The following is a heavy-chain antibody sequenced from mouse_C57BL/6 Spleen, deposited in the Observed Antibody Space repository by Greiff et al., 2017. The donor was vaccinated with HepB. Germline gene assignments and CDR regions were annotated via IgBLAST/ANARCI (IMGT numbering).Heavy chain of an antibody. CDR3: ARRDWDSYYCAMDY. D-gene: IGHD4-1*01. Sequence: GQGLEWFGNINPSNGGTNYNEKFKSKATLTVDKSSSTAYMQLSSLTSEDSAVYYCARRDWDSYYCAMDYWGQGTSVTVSS. J-gene: IGHJ4*01. V-gene: IGHV1-53*01. CDR2: INPSNGGT.